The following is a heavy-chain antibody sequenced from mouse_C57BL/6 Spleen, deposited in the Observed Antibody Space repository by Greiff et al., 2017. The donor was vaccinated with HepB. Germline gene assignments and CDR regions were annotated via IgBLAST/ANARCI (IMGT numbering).Heavy chain of an antibody. CDR3: ARQEDYFFDY. V-gene: IGHV5-6*01. CDR1: GFTFSSYG. CDR2: ISSGGSYT. J-gene: IGHJ2*01. Sequence: VQLKESGGDLVKPGGSLKLSCAASGFTFSSYGMSWVRQTPDKRLEWVATISSGGSYTYYPDSVKGRFTISRDNAKNTLYLQMSSLKSEDTAMYYCARQEDYFFDYWGQGTTLTVSS.